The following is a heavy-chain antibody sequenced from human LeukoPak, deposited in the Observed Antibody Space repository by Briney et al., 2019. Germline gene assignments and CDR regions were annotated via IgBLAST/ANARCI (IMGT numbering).Heavy chain of an antibody. J-gene: IGHJ6*03. CDR3: ARDNWNYDYYYMDV. CDR2: IYYSGST. V-gene: IGHV4-59*01. CDR1: GGSISSYY. D-gene: IGHD1-20*01. Sequence: SETLSLTCTVSGGSISSYYWSWIRQPPGKGLEWIGYIYYSGSTNYNPSLKSRVTISVDTSKNQSSLKLSSVTAADTAVYYCARDNWNYDYYYMDVWGKGTRSPSP.